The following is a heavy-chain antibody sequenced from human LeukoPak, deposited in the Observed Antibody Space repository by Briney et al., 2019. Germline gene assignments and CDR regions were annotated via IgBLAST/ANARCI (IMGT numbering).Heavy chain of an antibody. Sequence: SESLSLACTVSGGSISSYYWSWIRQPPGKGLDYIGYIYYSGSTNYNPSLKSRVTISVDTSKNQFSLKLSSVTAADMAVYYCARLVRTYYYDSSGYYWDYWGQGTLVTVSS. CDR2: IYYSGST. CDR1: GGSISSYY. J-gene: IGHJ4*02. CDR3: ARLVRTYYYDSSGYYWDY. D-gene: IGHD3-22*01. V-gene: IGHV4-59*08.